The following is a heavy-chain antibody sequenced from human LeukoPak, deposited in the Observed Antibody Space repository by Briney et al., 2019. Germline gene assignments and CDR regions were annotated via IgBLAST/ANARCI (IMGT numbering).Heavy chain of an antibody. D-gene: IGHD3-16*01. V-gene: IGHV3-21*01. J-gene: IGHJ6*02. Sequence: GGSLRLSCAASGFTFSSYSMNWVRQAPGKGLEWVSSISSSSSYIYYADSVKGRFTISRDNAKNSLYLQMNSLRAEDTAVYYCARLRGYGYHYSGMDVWGQGTTVTVSS. CDR2: ISSSSSYI. CDR3: ARLRGYGYHYSGMDV. CDR1: GFTFSSYS.